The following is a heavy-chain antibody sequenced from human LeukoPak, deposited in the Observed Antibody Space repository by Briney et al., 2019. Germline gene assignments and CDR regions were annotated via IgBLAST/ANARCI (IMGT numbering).Heavy chain of an antibody. CDR1: GGTFSSYA. CDR2: IIPIFGTA. D-gene: IGHD6-13*01. J-gene: IGHJ4*02. Sequence: ASVKVSCMASGGTFSSYAISWVRQAPGQGLEWMGGIIPIFGTANYAQKFQGRVTITADEPTSTAYMELSSLRSEDTAVYYCARTWGTPIAAAPEWYFDYWGQGTLVTVSS. V-gene: IGHV1-69*13. CDR3: ARTWGTPIAAAPEWYFDY.